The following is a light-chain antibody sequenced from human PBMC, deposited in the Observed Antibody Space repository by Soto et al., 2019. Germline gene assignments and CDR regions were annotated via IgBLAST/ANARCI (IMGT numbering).Light chain of an antibody. CDR2: GAS. CDR1: QTVTSGH. Sequence: ESVLTQSPGTLSLSPGERATLSCRASQTVTSGHLAWYQQKPGQAPRLLLYGASNRTTGIPDRFSGSGSGTDFTLTISSLEHEDFAVYSCQQYGSSPYTFGQGTKLEI. J-gene: IGKJ2*01. V-gene: IGKV3-20*01. CDR3: QQYGSSPYT.